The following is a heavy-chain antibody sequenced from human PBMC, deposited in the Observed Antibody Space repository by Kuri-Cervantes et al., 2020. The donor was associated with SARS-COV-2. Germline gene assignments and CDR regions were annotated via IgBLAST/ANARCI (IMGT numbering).Heavy chain of an antibody. Sequence: ESLKISCAASGFTFSDYSMNWIRQPPGKGLEWIGYIYYSGSTTYNPSLKSRVTISVDTSKNQFSLELDSVTAAGTAVYYCARESNYSHYYGTEVWGQGTTVTVSS. J-gene: IGHJ6*02. V-gene: IGHV4-59*01. CDR1: GFTFSDYS. CDR2: IYYSGST. CDR3: ARESNYSHYYGTEV.